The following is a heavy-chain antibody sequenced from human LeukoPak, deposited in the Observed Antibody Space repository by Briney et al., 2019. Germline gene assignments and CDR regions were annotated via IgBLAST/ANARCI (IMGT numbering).Heavy chain of an antibody. CDR3: ARKGYASPQDY. V-gene: IGHV4-34*01. J-gene: IGHJ4*02. D-gene: IGHD1-1*01. CDR2: INHSGST. CDR1: GGSFSGYY. Sequence: SETLSLTCAVYGGSFSGYYWSWIRQPPGKGLEWIGEINHSGSTNYNPSLKSRVTISVDTSKNQFSLKLSSVTAADTAVCYCARKGYASPQDYWGQGTLVTVSS.